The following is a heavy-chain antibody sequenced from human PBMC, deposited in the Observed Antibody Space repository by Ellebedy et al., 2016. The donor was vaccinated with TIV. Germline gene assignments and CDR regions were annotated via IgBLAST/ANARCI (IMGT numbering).Heavy chain of an antibody. CDR2: ISGSGGST. V-gene: IGHV3-23*01. CDR3: AREADFWSGLDY. D-gene: IGHD3-3*01. J-gene: IGHJ4*02. Sequence: GESLKISXAASGFTFSSYAMSWVRQAPGKGLEWVSAISGSGGSTYYADSVKGRFTISRDNSKNTLYLQMNSLRDEDTAVYYCAREADFWSGLDYWGQGTLVTVSS. CDR1: GFTFSSYA.